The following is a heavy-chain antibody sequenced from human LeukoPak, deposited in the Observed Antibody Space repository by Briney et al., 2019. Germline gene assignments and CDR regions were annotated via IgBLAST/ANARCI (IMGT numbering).Heavy chain of an antibody. CDR3: ARDGSGIAVFDY. CDR1: GFTVSSNY. CDR2: IYSGGST. Sequence: GGSLRLSCAASGFTVSSNYMSWVRQAPGKGLEWFSVIYSGGSTYYADSVKGRFTISRDNSKNTLYLQMNSLRAEDTAVYYCARDGSGIAVFDYWGQGTLVTVSS. J-gene: IGHJ4*02. D-gene: IGHD6-19*01. V-gene: IGHV3-53*01.